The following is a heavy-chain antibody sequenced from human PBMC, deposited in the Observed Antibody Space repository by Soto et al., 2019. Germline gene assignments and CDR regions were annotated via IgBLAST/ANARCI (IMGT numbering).Heavy chain of an antibody. Sequence: ASVKVSCKASGYTFTSYGISWVRQAHGQGREWMGWISAYNGNTNYAQKLQGRVTMTTDTSTSTAHMELRSLRSDDTAVYYCARDRYPYYYDSSGYYPYYFDYWGQGTLVTVSS. CDR3: ARDRYPYYYDSSGYYPYYFDY. D-gene: IGHD3-22*01. CDR1: GYTFTSYG. CDR2: ISAYNGNT. J-gene: IGHJ4*02. V-gene: IGHV1-18*01.